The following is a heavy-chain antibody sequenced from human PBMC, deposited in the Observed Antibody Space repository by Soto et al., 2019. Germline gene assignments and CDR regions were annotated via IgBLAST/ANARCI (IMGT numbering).Heavy chain of an antibody. V-gene: IGHV1-46*03. CDR2: INPSGGST. D-gene: IGHD5-18*01. CDR3: ARVGLDTAMVTEGAFDI. CDR1: GGTFSSYT. J-gene: IGHJ3*02. Sequence: ASVKVSCKASGGTFSSYTISWVRQAPGQGLEWMGIINPSGGSTSYAQKFQGRVTMTRDTSTSTVYMELSSLRSEDTAVYYCARVGLDTAMVTEGAFDIWGQGTMVTVSS.